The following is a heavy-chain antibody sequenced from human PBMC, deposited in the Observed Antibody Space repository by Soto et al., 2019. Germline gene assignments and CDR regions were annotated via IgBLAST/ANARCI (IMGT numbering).Heavy chain of an antibody. CDR3: AKDSYSGSYSPYYYGMDV. CDR2: ISGSGGST. J-gene: IGHJ6*02. V-gene: IGHV3-23*01. CDR1: GFTFSSYA. D-gene: IGHD1-26*01. Sequence: PGGSLRLSCAASGFTFSSYAMSWVRQAPGKGLERVSAISGSGGSTYYADSVKGRFTISRDNSKNTLYLQMNSLRAEDTAVYYCAKDSYSGSYSPYYYGMDVWGQGTTVTVSS.